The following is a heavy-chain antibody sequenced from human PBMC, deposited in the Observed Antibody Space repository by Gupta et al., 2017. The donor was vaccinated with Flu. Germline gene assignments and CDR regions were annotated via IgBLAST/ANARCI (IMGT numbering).Heavy chain of an antibody. V-gene: IGHV3-33*01. CDR2: IWYDGSNK. Sequence: QVQLVESGRGVVQPGRSLRLSCAAYGFTFSSYGMHWVRQAPGKGLEWVAVIWYDGSNKYYADSVKGRFTISRDNSKNTLYLQMNSLRAEDTAVYYCARNEWGRKWELLYYFDYWGQGTLVTVSS. D-gene: IGHD1-26*01. CDR1: GFTFSSYG. J-gene: IGHJ4*02. CDR3: ARNEWGRKWELLYYFDY.